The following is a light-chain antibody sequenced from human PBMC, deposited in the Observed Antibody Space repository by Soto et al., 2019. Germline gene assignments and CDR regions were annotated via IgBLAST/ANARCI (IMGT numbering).Light chain of an antibody. Sequence: EIVMTQSPATLSVSTGERATLSCRASQSVSSNLAWYQQKPGQAPRLLIYGASTMATGIPARFSCSGSGTEFTLPLSSLQSEDFAVYYCQQYKNWPPWTFGQGTQVEIK. CDR2: GAS. V-gene: IGKV3-15*01. CDR1: QSVSSN. CDR3: QQYKNWPPWT. J-gene: IGKJ1*01.